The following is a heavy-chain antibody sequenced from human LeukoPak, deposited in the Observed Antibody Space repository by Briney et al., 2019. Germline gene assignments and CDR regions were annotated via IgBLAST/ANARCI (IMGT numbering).Heavy chain of an antibody. CDR3: ARRVGFITMVRGVINNNWFDP. J-gene: IGHJ5*02. D-gene: IGHD3-10*01. CDR1: GGSISSSSYY. Sequence: SETLSLTCTVSGGSISSSSYYWGWIRQPPGKGLEWIGSIYYSGSTYYNPSLKSRVTISVDTSKNQFSLKLSSVTAADTAVYYCARRVGFITMVRGVINNNWFDPWGQGTLVTVSS. CDR2: IYYSGST. V-gene: IGHV4-39*01.